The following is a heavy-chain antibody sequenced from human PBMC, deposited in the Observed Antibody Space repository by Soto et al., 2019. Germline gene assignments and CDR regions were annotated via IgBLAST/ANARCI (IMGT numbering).Heavy chain of an antibody. V-gene: IGHV3-30*16. CDR1: GFIFGSYA. D-gene: IGHD3-3*01. J-gene: IGHJ5*02. CDR2: LSTDGSTP. CDR3: AKSYDLWSPYLSFGDQRDP. Sequence: QPGGSLRLSCAASGFIFGSYAMDWVRQVPGKGPGWVAVLSTDGSTPYHADSVRGRFTISRDNSKSTLFLQMNSLRPEDTAIYFCAKSYDLWSPYLSFGDQRDPWGQGTLVT.